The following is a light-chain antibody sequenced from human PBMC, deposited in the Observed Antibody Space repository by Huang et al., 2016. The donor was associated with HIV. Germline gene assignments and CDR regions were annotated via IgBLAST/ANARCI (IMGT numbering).Light chain of an antibody. V-gene: IGKV1-17*03. J-gene: IGKJ1*01. CDR2: GAS. Sequence: DIQLTQSPSAMAASVGDRVIITCRATQDIYNYLAWFQQQPGKAPKRLIYGASSLQTGVPSRFSVSGSGTEFTLTINNLQPEDSATYFCLQHKNFHAPTFGQGTKVEIK. CDR3: LQHKNFHAPT. CDR1: QDIYNY.